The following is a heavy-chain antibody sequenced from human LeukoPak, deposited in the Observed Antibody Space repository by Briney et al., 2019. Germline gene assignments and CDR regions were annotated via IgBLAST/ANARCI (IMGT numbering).Heavy chain of an antibody. V-gene: IGHV1-2*02. D-gene: IGHD3-22*01. J-gene: IGHJ4*02. CDR2: INPNSGGT. CDR3: ARGPPHYYDSSGYDY. CDR1: GYTFTGYY. Sequence: ASVKVSCKASGYTFTGYYMHWVRQAPGQGLEWMGWINPNSGGTNYAQKFQGRVTMTRDTSISTAYMELSRLRSDDTAVYYCARGPPHYYDSSGYDYWGQGTLVTVSS.